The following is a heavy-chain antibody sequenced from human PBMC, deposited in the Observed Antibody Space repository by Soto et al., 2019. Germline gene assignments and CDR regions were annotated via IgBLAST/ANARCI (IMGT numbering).Heavy chain of an antibody. Sequence: QVQLVQSGAEVKKPGASVKVSCKASGYTFTSYAMHWVRQAPGQRLEWMGWINAGNGNTKYSQKFQGRVTITRDTSASIAYMELSSLRSEDTAVYYCARDSAYYDFWSGYYTGIGYYYGMDVWGQGTTVTVSS. CDR1: GYTFTSYA. D-gene: IGHD3-3*01. CDR3: ARDSAYYDFWSGYYTGIGYYYGMDV. J-gene: IGHJ6*02. V-gene: IGHV1-3*01. CDR2: INAGNGNT.